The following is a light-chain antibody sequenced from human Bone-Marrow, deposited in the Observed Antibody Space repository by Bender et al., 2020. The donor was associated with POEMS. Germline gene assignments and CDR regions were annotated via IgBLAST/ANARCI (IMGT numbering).Light chain of an antibody. V-gene: IGLV2-23*02. CDR1: SSDVGSYNL. CDR3: CSDAGSNVNYV. Sequence: QSALTQPGSLSGSPGQSITISCSGTSSDVGSYNLVSWYQQLPGAAPKLMIYEVTKRPSGVSNRFYGVKCGNTASLTISGLQAEDEADYYCCSDAGSNVNYVFGTGTKVTGL. CDR2: EVT. J-gene: IGLJ1*01.